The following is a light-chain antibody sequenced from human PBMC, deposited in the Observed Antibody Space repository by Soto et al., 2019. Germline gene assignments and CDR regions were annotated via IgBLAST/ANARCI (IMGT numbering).Light chain of an antibody. Sequence: EIVLTQSPATQSLSPGERATLSSRASQSFSSYLAWYQQKPGQAPRLLIYDASKRATGIPARFSGRGSGTDFTLTISSLEPEDFAVYYCQQRSNWPPVITFGQGTRLEIK. CDR3: QQRSNWPPVIT. CDR2: DAS. CDR1: QSFSSY. J-gene: IGKJ5*01. V-gene: IGKV3-11*01.